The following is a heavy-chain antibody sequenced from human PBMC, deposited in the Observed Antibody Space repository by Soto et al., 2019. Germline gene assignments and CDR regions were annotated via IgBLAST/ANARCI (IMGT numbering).Heavy chain of an antibody. V-gene: IGHV1-69*12. CDR1: GGTFSSYA. D-gene: IGHD5-12*01. CDR2: IVPIVDTS. CDR3: VRVVAIPGYPDN. Sequence: QVHLVQSGAEVRQPASSVKVSCKTSGGTFSSYAISWVRQAPGQGLEWMGGIVPIVDTSTYAQKFQGRVTITADESTSTAYRELSSLRSDDTAIYYCVRVVAIPGYPDNWGQGTLVTVSS. J-gene: IGHJ4*02.